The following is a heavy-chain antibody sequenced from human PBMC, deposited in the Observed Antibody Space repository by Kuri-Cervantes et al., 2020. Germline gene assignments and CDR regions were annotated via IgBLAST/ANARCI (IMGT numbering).Heavy chain of an antibody. CDR1: GGSISSSSYY. D-gene: IGHD5-24*01. CDR3: ARGGDGYRRYFDH. V-gene: IGHV4-39*01. J-gene: IGHJ4*02. CDR2: IYYSGST. Sequence: SETLSLTCTVSGGSISSSSYYWGWIRQPPGKGLEWIGSIYYSGSTYYNPSLKSRVTISVDTSKNQFSLKLSSVTAADTAVYYCARGGDGYRRYFDHWGQGTLVTVSS.